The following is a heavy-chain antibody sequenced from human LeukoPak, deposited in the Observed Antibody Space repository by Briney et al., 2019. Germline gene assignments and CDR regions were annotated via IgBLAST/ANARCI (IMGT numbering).Heavy chain of an antibody. V-gene: IGHV1-2*02. D-gene: IGHD3-10*01. Sequence: GASVKVSCKASGYTFTGYYMHWVRQAPGQGLEWVGWINPNSGGTNYAQKFQGRVTMTRDTSISTAYMELSRLRSDDTAVYYCARTRGAMALTDYCGQGTLVTVSS. CDR2: INPNSGGT. CDR3: ARTRGAMALTDY. CDR1: GYTFTGYY. J-gene: IGHJ4*02.